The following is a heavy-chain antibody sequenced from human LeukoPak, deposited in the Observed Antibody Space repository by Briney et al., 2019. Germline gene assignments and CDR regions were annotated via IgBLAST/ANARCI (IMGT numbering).Heavy chain of an antibody. CDR1: GYSFTSYW. V-gene: IGHV5-51*01. CDR3: ARRGEAMDPFDY. J-gene: IGHJ4*02. D-gene: IGHD5-18*01. Sequence: GASLKISCTASGYSFTSYWIGWVRQMPGKGLEWMGIIYPGDSDTRYSPSFQGQVTISADKSINTAYLQWSSLKASDTAIYYCARRGEAMDPFDYWGQGTLVTVSS. CDR2: IYPGDSDT.